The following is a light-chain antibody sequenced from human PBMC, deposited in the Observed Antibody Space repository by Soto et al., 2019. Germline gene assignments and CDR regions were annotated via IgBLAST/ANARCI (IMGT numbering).Light chain of an antibody. CDR1: SSDVGGYNY. Sequence: QSALTQPASVSGSPGQSITISCTGTSSDVGGYNYVSCYQQHPGNSPKLMIYEVSNRPSGVSNLFSGSKSGNTASLTISGLQAEDEDDYYCSAYTSSSIDYVFGTGTKLTVL. V-gene: IGLV2-14*01. J-gene: IGLJ1*01. CDR3: SAYTSSSIDYV. CDR2: EVS.